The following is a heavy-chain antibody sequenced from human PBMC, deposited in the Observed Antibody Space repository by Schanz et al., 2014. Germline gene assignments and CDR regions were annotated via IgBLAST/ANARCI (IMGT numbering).Heavy chain of an antibody. J-gene: IGHJ4*02. CDR3: ARLDPYCRSGTCSRAFDF. CDR1: GFTFSSYS. Sequence: EVQLVESGGGLVQPGGSLRLSCAASGFTFSSYSMNWVRQAPGKGLEWVSIIFTDGRTYYADSVKGRFTISRDSSKNTLFLQMNSLRTEDTAVYYCARLDPYCRSGTCSRAFDFWGQGTLVIVSS. V-gene: IGHV3-66*02. CDR2: IFTDGRT. D-gene: IGHD2-15*01.